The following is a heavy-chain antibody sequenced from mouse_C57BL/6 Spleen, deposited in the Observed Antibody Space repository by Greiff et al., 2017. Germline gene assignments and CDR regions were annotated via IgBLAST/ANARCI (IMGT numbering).Heavy chain of an antibody. Sequence: EVQLQQSGPELVKPGASVKISCKASGYTFTDYYMNWVKQSHGKSLEWIGDINPNNGGTSYNQKFKGKATLTVDKSSSTAYMELRSLTSEDSAVYYCAIGILLRFDYWGQGTSVTVTS. J-gene: IGHJ4*01. D-gene: IGHD1-1*01. CDR2: INPNNGGT. CDR3: AIGILLRFDY. V-gene: IGHV1-26*01. CDR1: GYTFTDYY.